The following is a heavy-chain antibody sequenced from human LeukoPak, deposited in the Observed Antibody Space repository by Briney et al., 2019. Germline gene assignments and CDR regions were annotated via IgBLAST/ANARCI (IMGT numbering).Heavy chain of an antibody. CDR3: ARDAETSLAN. CDR1: GFAVSSKY. V-gene: IGHV3-66*01. Sequence: PGGSLRLSCAASGFAVSSKYMTWVRQAPGKGLEWVTVIYLDGRADYADSVKGRFTISSDNSKNTVYLQMNSLKDEDTAVYYCARDAETSLANWGPGTLVTVSP. J-gene: IGHJ4*02. CDR2: IYLDGRA. D-gene: IGHD5-24*01.